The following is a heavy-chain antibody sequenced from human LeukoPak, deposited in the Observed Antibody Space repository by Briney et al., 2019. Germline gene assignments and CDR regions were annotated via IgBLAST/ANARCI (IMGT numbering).Heavy chain of an antibody. V-gene: IGHV3-7*04. CDR1: GFTFSSYW. CDR3: ARDLGYCSGGSCYRYYFDN. CDR2: INQDGSEK. D-gene: IGHD2-15*01. Sequence: PGGSLRLSCAASGFTFSSYWISWVRQAPGKGLEWVANINQDGSEKHYVDSVKGRFTISRDNAKNSLYLQMNSLRAEDTAVYYCARDLGYCSGGSCYRYYFDNWGQGTLVTVSS. J-gene: IGHJ4*02.